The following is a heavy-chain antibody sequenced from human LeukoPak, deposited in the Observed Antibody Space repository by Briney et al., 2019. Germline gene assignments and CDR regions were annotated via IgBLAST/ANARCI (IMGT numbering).Heavy chain of an antibody. Sequence: PGGSLRLSCAASEFTFSSYEMNWVRQAPGKGLEWVSYISTSGNTRYYADSVKGRFTISRDNAKNSLYLQMNSLRVEDTAVYYCARELSGTTSYYFDYWGQGTLVTVSS. CDR3: ARELSGTTSYYFDY. J-gene: IGHJ4*02. V-gene: IGHV3-48*03. D-gene: IGHD1-7*01. CDR1: EFTFSSYE. CDR2: ISTSGNTR.